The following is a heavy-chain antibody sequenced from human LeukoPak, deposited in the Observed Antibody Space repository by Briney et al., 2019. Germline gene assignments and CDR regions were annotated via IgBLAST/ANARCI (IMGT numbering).Heavy chain of an antibody. CDR1: GLTFSSYA. D-gene: IGHD6-19*01. V-gene: IGHV3-23*01. Sequence: GGSLRLSCAASGLTFSSYAMSWAPQAPGKRLEWVSSISGSGGSTYYADSVTGRFTISRVNSRTTLYPQMNSLRADDTAVYYCAKASGWTRFDYWGPGTLVTVSS. J-gene: IGHJ4*02. CDR2: ISGSGGST. CDR3: AKASGWTRFDY.